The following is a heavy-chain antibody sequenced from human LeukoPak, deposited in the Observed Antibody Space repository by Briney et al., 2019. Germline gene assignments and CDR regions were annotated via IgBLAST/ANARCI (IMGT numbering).Heavy chain of an antibody. CDR2: ISYDGSNK. V-gene: IGHV3-30-3*01. CDR1: GFTFSSYA. D-gene: IGHD2-15*01. J-gene: IGHJ6*02. Sequence: GGSLRLSCAASGFTFSSYAMHWVRQAPGKGLEWVAVISYDGSNKYYADSVKGRFTISRDNSKNTLYLQMNSLRAEDTAVYYCARGSDYSAQSRHNYYYYYYGMDVWGQGTTVTVSS. CDR3: ARGSDYSAQSRHNYYYYYYGMDV.